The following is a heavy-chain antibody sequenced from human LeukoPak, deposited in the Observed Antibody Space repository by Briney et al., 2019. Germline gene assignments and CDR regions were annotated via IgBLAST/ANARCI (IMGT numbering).Heavy chain of an antibody. D-gene: IGHD5-24*01. J-gene: IGHJ4*02. CDR1: GGSFSGYY. CDR3: ARARRSVFDY. CDR2: INHSGST. Sequence: SETLSLTCAVYGGSFSGYYWSWIRQPPGKGLEWIGEINHSGSTNYNPSLKSRVTISVDTSKNQFSLKLSSVTAAGTAVYYCARARRSVFDYWGQGTLVTVSS. V-gene: IGHV4-34*01.